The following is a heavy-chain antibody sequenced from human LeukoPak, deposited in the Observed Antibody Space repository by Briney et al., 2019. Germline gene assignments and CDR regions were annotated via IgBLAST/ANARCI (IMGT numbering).Heavy chain of an antibody. D-gene: IGHD2-21*02. CDR3: ARCKAGCGGDCWDAFDI. Sequence: GASVKVSCKASGYTFTGYYMHWVRQAPGQGLEWMGWINPNSVGTNYAQKCQGRVTMTRDTSISTAYMELSRLRSDDASVYYCARCKAGCGGDCWDAFDIWGQGTMVTVSS. J-gene: IGHJ3*02. CDR2: INPNSVGT. CDR1: GYTFTGYY. V-gene: IGHV1-2*02.